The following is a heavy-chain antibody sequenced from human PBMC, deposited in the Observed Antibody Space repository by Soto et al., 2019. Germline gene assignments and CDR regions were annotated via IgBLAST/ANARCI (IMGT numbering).Heavy chain of an antibody. Sequence: EVQLVESGGGLVQPGGSLRLSCAASGFTFSSYSMNWVRQAPGKGLEWVSYISTSSSAIYYADSVKGRFTISRDNAKNSLYLQMNSLRDEDTAVYYCARDVTGSYSYYYYYYAMDVWGQGTTVTVSS. CDR2: ISTSSSAI. D-gene: IGHD1-26*01. CDR3: ARDVTGSYSYYYYYYAMDV. CDR1: GFTFSSYS. J-gene: IGHJ6*02. V-gene: IGHV3-48*02.